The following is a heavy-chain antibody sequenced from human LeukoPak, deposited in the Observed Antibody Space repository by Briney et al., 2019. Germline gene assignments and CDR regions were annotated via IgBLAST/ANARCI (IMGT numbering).Heavy chain of an antibody. CDR3: ARVPPDYYYYYMDV. V-gene: IGHV3-30*04. J-gene: IGHJ6*03. CDR1: GFTFSSYA. Sequence: PGRSLRLSCAASGFTFSSYAMHWVRQAPGKGLEWVAVISYDGGNKYYADSVKGRFTISRDNSKNTLYLQMNSLRAEDTAVYYCARVPPDYYYYYMDVWGKGTTVTISS. CDR2: ISYDGGNK.